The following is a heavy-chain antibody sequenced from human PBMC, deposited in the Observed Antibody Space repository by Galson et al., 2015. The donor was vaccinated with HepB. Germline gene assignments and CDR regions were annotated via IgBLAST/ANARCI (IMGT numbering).Heavy chain of an antibody. J-gene: IGHJ3*02. CDR1: GGSLSSYY. Sequence: TLSLTCTVSGGSLSSYYWSWIRQPPGKGLAWIGYIYYSGSTNYNPSLKSRVTISVDTSKNQFSLKLSSVTAADTAVYYCARESITIFGVVTRGAFDIWGQGTMFTVSS. D-gene: IGHD3-3*01. CDR2: IYYSGST. CDR3: ARESITIFGVVTRGAFDI. V-gene: IGHV4-59*01.